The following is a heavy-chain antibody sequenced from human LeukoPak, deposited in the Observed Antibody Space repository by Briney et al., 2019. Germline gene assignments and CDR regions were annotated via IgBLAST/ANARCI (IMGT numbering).Heavy chain of an antibody. CDR3: ARDIGLPYYYYMDF. V-gene: IGHV4-59*01. D-gene: IGHD1-26*01. J-gene: IGHJ6*03. CDR2: IYYSGST. CDR1: GGSIKSYY. Sequence: SETLSLTCAVSGGSIKSYYWTWIRQPPGKGLGWIGYIYYSGSTKYNPSLKSRVTISVDTSKNHVYLKLNSVTAADTAVYYCARDIGLPYYYYMDFWGKGTTVTVSS.